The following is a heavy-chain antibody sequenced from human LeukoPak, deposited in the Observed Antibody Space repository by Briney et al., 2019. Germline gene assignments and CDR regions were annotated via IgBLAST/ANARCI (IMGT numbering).Heavy chain of an antibody. Sequence: PGGSLRLSCAASGFTFSSYGMAWVRQAPRKGLEWVSDISGGGIRTDYADSVKGRFTISRDNSRHTLYLQMNSLRAEDTAVYYCARQSVGLGYYFDYWGQGTLVTVSS. CDR2: ISGGGIRT. V-gene: IGHV3-23*01. J-gene: IGHJ4*01. CDR1: GFTFSSYG. CDR3: ARQSVGLGYYFDY. D-gene: IGHD1-26*01.